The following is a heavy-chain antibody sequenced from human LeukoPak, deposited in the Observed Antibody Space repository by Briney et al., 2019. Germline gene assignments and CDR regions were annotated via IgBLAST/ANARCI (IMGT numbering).Heavy chain of an antibody. CDR3: TRVANPQWEPFFDF. D-gene: IGHD1-26*01. V-gene: IGHV3-53*01. CDR1: GFPFSSNY. Sequence: PGGSLRLSCAASGFPFSSNYMTWVRQAPGKGLEWVSVIYSGGTTYYADSVKGRFTISRDNSKNTLYLQMNSLRAEDTAVYFCTRVANPQWEPFFDFWGQGTLVTVSS. J-gene: IGHJ4*02. CDR2: IYSGGTT.